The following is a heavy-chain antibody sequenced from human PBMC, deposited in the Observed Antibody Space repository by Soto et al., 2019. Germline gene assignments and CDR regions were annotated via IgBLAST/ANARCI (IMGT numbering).Heavy chain of an antibody. CDR2: ISSNGGST. Sequence: GGSLRLSCAASGFTFSSYAMHWVRQAPGKGLEYVSAISSNGGSTYYANSVKGRFTISRXXSXXXXXXXXXXXXAEDXXVYYCAXGRIAARRDYYYYMDVWGKGTTVTVSS. CDR3: AXGRIAARRDYYYYMDV. CDR1: GFTFSSYA. D-gene: IGHD6-6*01. J-gene: IGHJ6*03. V-gene: IGHV3-64*01.